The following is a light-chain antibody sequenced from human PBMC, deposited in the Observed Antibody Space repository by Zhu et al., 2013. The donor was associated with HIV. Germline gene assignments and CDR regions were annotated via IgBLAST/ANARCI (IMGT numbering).Light chain of an antibody. CDR2: EGS. CDR3: CSYAILNTLI. CDR1: SSDVGTYNL. V-gene: IGLV2-23*01. J-gene: IGLJ2*01. Sequence: QSALTQPASVSGSPGQSITISCTGTSSDVGTYNLVSWHQHHPGKAPKLMIYEGSKRPSGVSDRFSGSTSGNTASLTISGLQAEDEADYYCCSYAILNTLIFGGGTKLTVL.